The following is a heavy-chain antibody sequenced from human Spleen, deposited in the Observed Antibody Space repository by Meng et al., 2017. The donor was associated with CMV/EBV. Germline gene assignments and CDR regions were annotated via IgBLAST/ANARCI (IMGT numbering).Heavy chain of an antibody. D-gene: IGHD1-26*01. Sequence: ASVKVSCKASGYTFTGYYIHWVRQAPGQGLEWMGWINPNSGGTNYAQKFQDRVTMTRDTSTSTVYMQLNSLRSEDAAVFYCARGQTGATPFDYWGQGTLVTVSS. CDR3: ARGQTGATPFDY. CDR2: INPNSGGT. CDR1: GYTFTGYY. V-gene: IGHV1-2*02. J-gene: IGHJ4*02.